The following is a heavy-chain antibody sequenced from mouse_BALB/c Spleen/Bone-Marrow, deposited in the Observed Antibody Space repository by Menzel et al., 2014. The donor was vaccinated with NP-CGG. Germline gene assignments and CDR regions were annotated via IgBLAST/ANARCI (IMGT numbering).Heavy chain of an antibody. V-gene: IGHV4-1*02. D-gene: IGHD2-3*01. CDR3: ARLGYYGGFAY. CDR1: GFDFGGFW. Sequence: EVKVVESGGGLVQPGGSLKLSCAASGFDFGGFWMGWVRQAPGKGLEWIGEINPDSSTINYTPSLKDRFIISRDNAKNTLYLQMSKVRSEDTALYYCARLGYYGGFAYWGQGTLVTVSA. J-gene: IGHJ3*01. CDR2: INPDSSTI.